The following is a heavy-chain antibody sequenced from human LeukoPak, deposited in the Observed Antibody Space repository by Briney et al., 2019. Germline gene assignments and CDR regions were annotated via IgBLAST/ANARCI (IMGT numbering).Heavy chain of an antibody. V-gene: IGHV4-34*01. J-gene: IGHJ4*02. CDR3: ARGPHRRFVVVPAAAYYFDY. Sequence: SETLSLTCAVYGGSFSGYYWSWIRQPPGKGLEWIGEINHSGSTNYNPSLKSRVTISVDTSKNQFSLKLSSVTAADTAVYYCARGPHRRFVVVPAAAYYFDYWGQGTLVTVSS. CDR2: INHSGST. CDR1: GGSFSGYY. D-gene: IGHD2-2*01.